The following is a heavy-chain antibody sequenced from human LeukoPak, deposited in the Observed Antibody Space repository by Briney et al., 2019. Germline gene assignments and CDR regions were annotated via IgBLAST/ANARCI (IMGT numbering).Heavy chain of an antibody. J-gene: IGHJ3*02. CDR1: GFTFSSYE. CDR3: ASAVVVTAGRAFDI. V-gene: IGHV3-48*03. Sequence: PGGSLRLSCAASGFTFSSYEMNWVRQAPGKGLEWVSYISSSGSTIYYADSVKGRFTISRDNAKNSLYLQMNSLRAEDTAVYYCASAVVVTAGRAFDIWGQGTMVTVSS. D-gene: IGHD2-21*02. CDR2: ISSSGSTI.